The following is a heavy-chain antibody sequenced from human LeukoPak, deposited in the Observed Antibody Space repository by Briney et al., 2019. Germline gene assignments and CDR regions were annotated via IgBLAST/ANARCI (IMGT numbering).Heavy chain of an antibody. CDR2: INHSGST. V-gene: IGHV4-34*01. CDR1: GGSFRGYY. Sequence: SETLSLTCAVYGGSFRGYYWSWIRQPPGKGLESIGEINHSGSTNYNPSLKSRVTISVDTSKNQFSLKLSSVTAADTAVYYCARGGLNWYYPNWFDPWGQGTLVTVSS. CDR3: ARGGLNWYYPNWFDP. J-gene: IGHJ5*02. D-gene: IGHD1-7*01.